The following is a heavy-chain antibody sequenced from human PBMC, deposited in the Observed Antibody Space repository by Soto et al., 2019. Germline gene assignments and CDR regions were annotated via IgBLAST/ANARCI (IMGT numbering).Heavy chain of an antibody. J-gene: IGHJ4*02. D-gene: IGHD3-10*01. Sequence: SETLSLTCAVYDGSSNNYYWSWIRQPPGKGLEWIGEINHSGSTNYNASLKSRVTISEDTSKKEFSLELRFVTAADTAVYYCARGGLIRGVLYYWGQGTLVTVSS. V-gene: IGHV4-34*01. CDR1: DGSSNNYY. CDR3: ARGGLIRGVLYY. CDR2: INHSGST.